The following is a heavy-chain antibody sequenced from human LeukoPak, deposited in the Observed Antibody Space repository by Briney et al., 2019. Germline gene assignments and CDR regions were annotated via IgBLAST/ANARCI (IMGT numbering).Heavy chain of an antibody. CDR3: ARVWGRDAFDI. V-gene: IGHV4-34*01. D-gene: IGHD1-26*01. CDR2: INHSGST. Sequence: PSETLSLTCAVYGGSFSGYYWSWIRQPPGKGLEWIGEINHSGSTNYNPSLKGRVTISVDTSKNQFSLKLSSVTAADTAVYYCARVWGRDAFDIWGQGTMVTVSS. CDR1: GGSFSGYY. J-gene: IGHJ3*02.